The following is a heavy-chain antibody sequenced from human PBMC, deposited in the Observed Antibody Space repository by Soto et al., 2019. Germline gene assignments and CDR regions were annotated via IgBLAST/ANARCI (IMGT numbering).Heavy chain of an antibody. V-gene: IGHV3-48*02. J-gene: IGHJ6*02. CDR2: ISSSSSTI. CDR1: GFTFSSYS. Sequence: GGSLRLSCAASGFTFSSYSMNWVRQAPGKGLEWVSYISSSSSTIYYADSVKGRFTISRDNAKNSLYLQMNSLRDEDTAVYYCARDWRHCSSTSCPQNYYYGMDVWGQGTTVTAP. CDR3: ARDWRHCSSTSCPQNYYYGMDV. D-gene: IGHD2-2*01.